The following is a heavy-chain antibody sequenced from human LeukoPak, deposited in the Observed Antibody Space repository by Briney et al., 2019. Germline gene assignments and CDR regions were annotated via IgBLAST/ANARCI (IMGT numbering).Heavy chain of an antibody. CDR2: INHSGST. CDR3: ARDSVHYYYYYGMDV. CDR1: GGFFGGFY. V-gene: IGHV4-34*01. Sequence: PSEPLSLTCAVYGGFFGGFYWRCIRQPPGKGLEWVGQINHSGSTNYNPYLKSRVTISVDTSTNQFSLKLSSVTAADTAVYYCARDSVHYYYYYGMDVWGQGTTVTVSS. D-gene: IGHD2-15*01. J-gene: IGHJ6*02.